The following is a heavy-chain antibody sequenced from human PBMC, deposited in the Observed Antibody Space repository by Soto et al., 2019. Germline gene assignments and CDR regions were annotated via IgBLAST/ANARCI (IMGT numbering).Heavy chain of an antibody. CDR2: INGVDSFGTAAT. Sequence: EVQLVVSVGGLVQPGGSLTLSCEASGFTASTSAMCWVSRAPGKGLEWVSNINGVDSFGTAATYYEESLKGRVTISRDHFKNTLYLEMTSMRPEYKAVYFSAKEGRDVPYYFDYRGQGALVTVSS. J-gene: IGHJ4*02. CDR1: GFTASTSA. CDR3: AKEGRDVPYYFDY. V-gene: IGHV3-23*04.